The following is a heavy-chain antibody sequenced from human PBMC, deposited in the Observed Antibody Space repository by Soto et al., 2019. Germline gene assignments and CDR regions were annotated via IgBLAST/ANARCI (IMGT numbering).Heavy chain of an antibody. CDR1: GFKFEEYA. V-gene: IGHV3-9*01. CDR3: VAKEGDALLWCGESVH. Sequence: EVRLVESGGGPAQPVGSLRLYCTASGFKFEEYAMQWVRQGPGNGLEWVSGINWNSAREDYADSVKGRFTSSRDNVKQSVFPQMDSLKSEDSAVYYCVAKEGDALLWCGESVHWGKGTRVTVSS. CDR2: INWNSARE. J-gene: IGHJ4*02. D-gene: IGHD2-8*01.